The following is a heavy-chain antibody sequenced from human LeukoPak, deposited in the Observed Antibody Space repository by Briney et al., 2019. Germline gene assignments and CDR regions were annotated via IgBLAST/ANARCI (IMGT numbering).Heavy chain of an antibody. Sequence: GGSLRLFCAASVFTFSSYAMSWVRQAPGRGLEWVSAICGSGGSTYYADSVKGRFTISRDYSKNTLYLQMNSLRAEDTAVYYCAKVDYGDYEEPYFDYWRQGTLVTVSS. CDR2: ICGSGGST. J-gene: IGHJ4*02. D-gene: IGHD4-17*01. CDR3: AKVDYGDYEEPYFDY. CDR1: VFTFSSYA. V-gene: IGHV3-23*01.